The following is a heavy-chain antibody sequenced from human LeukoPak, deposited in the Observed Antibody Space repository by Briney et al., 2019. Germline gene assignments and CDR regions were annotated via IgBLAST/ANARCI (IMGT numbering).Heavy chain of an antibody. CDR1: GGSISSYY. J-gene: IGHJ4*02. Sequence: PETLSLTCTVSGGSISSYYWTWIRQPPGKGLEWIGYIYYSGRTNYNPSLKSRVTISVDTSKNEFSLKLSSVTAADTAVYYCAGGPIGYCSSASCRFDYWGQGTLVTVSS. CDR2: IYYSGRT. D-gene: IGHD2-2*03. V-gene: IGHV4-59*08. CDR3: AGGPIGYCSSASCRFDY.